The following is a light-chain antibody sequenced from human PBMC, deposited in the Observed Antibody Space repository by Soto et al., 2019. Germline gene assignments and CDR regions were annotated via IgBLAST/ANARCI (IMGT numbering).Light chain of an antibody. Sequence: EIVITQSPAILYVSPGERAALSCSASQGVTTNFAWYQQKSGKSPRILIYDVSIRATGVLARFSGTGAETDCTLTISRLEPEDFAVYYCQQYGSSFLTFGGGTKV. CDR3: QQYGSSFLT. CDR2: DVS. V-gene: IGKV3-15*01. CDR1: QGVTTN. J-gene: IGKJ4*01.